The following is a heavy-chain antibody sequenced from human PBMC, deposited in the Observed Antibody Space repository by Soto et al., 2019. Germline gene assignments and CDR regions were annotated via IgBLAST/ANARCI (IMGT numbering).Heavy chain of an antibody. D-gene: IGHD4-17*01. J-gene: IGHJ4*02. V-gene: IGHV3-33*01. CDR1: GFTFSNYG. Sequence: QVQLVESGGGVFQPGRSLRLSCAASGFTFSNYGMHWVRQAPGKGLEWVAVIWYDGSNKYYGDSVKGRFTISRDNSKNTLYLQMNSLRGEDMAVYYCARDRDPMTTVTEIGCWGQGTLVTVSS. CDR2: IWYDGSNK. CDR3: ARDRDPMTTVTEIGC.